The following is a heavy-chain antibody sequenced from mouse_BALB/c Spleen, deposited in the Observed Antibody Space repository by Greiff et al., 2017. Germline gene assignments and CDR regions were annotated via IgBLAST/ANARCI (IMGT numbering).Heavy chain of an antibody. J-gene: IGHJ2*01. CDR3: ARTARATFDY. CDR1: GYTFTSYV. D-gene: IGHD3-2*01. V-gene: IGHV1-14*01. CDR2: INPYNDGT. Sequence: EVQRVESGPELVKPGASVKMSCKASGYTFTSYVMHWVKQKPGQGLEWIGYINPYNDGTKYNEKFKGKATLTSDKSSSTAYMELSSLTSEDSAVYYCARTARATFDYWGQGTTLTVSS.